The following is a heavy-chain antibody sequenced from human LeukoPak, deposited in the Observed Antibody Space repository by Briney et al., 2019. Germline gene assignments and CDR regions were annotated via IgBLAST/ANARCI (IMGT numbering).Heavy chain of an antibody. Sequence: SETLSLTCTVSGGPISSYYWSWIRQPPGKGLEWIGYIYYSGSTNYNPSLKSRVTISVDTSKNQFSLKLSSVTAADTAVYYCARDRQRAFDYWGQGTLVTVSS. J-gene: IGHJ4*02. V-gene: IGHV4-59*01. CDR3: ARDRQRAFDY. CDR2: IYYSGST. CDR1: GGPISSYY.